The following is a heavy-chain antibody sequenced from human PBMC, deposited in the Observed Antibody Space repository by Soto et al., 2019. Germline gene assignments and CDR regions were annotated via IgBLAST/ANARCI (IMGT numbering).Heavy chain of an antibody. V-gene: IGHV3-13*01. CDR3: ARGVRGSSLPIYYYYYGMDV. J-gene: IGHJ6*02. D-gene: IGHD6-6*01. CDR2: IGTAGDT. CDR1: GFTFSSYD. Sequence: HPGGSLRLSCAASGFTFSSYDMHWVRQATGKGLEWVSAIGTAGDTYYPGSVKGRFTISRENAKNSLYLQMNSLRAEDTAVYYCARGVRGSSLPIYYYYYGMDVWGQGTTVTVSS.